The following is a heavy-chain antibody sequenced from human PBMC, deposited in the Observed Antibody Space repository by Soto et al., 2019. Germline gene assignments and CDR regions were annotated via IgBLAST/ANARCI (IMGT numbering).Heavy chain of an antibody. J-gene: IGHJ5*02. CDR1: GGSIGTSAYY. V-gene: IGHV4-39*01. D-gene: IGHD6-25*01. CDR3: SRRGPEGFDP. Sequence: SSETLSLTCAVSGGSIGTSAYYWGWIRQAPGKGLEWIGSINHSGNTYLSPSLKDRVTMSVDTSKNSFSLKLRSATAADTGLYYCSRRGPEGFDPWGQGTLVTVSS. CDR2: INHSGNT.